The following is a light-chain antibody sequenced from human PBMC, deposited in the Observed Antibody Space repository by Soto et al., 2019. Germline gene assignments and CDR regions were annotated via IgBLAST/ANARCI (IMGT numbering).Light chain of an antibody. CDR2: EVS. V-gene: IGLV2-14*01. Sequence: QSALTQPAYVSGSPGQSITISCTGTSGDVGGYNYVSWYQQHPGKAPKLMIYEVSNRPSGVSNRFSGSKSGNTASLTISGLQTEDEADYFCSSYTGSNTIVFGTGTKLTVL. J-gene: IGLJ1*01. CDR3: SSYTGSNTIV. CDR1: SGDVGGYNY.